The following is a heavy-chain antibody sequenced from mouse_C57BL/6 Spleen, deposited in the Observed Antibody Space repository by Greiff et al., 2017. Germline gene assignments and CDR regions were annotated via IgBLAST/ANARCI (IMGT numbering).Heavy chain of an antibody. J-gene: IGHJ4*01. CDR3: ARHNYYGSSYDAMDY. D-gene: IGHD1-1*01. V-gene: IGHV5-15*01. CDR1: GFTFSDYG. Sequence: EVKLMESGGGLVQPGGSLKLSCAASGFTFSDYGMAWVRQAPRKGPEWVAFISNLAYSIYYADTVTGRFTISRENAKNTLYLEMSSLRSEDTAMYYCARHNYYGSSYDAMDYWGQGTSVTVSS. CDR2: ISNLAYSI.